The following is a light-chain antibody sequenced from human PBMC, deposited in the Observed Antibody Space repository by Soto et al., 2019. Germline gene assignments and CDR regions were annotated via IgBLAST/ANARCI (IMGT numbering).Light chain of an antibody. V-gene: IGKV3-15*01. J-gene: IGKJ1*01. Sequence: EIVMKQSPASLYVSPGERATLSCRASQSVNSNLAWYQQKPGQAPRLLIYDTSTRATGTPARFSGSGSGTEFTLTISSLQSEDFAVYYCQQYNNWPPWTFGQGTTVEFK. CDR1: QSVNSN. CDR2: DTS. CDR3: QQYNNWPPWT.